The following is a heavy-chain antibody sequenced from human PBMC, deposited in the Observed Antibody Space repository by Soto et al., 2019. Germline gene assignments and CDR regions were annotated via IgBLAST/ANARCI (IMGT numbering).Heavy chain of an antibody. Sequence: GGSLRLSCAASGFTFSSYSMNWVRQAPGKGLEWVSSISSSSSYIYYADSVKGRFTISRDNAKNSLYLQMNSLRAEDTAVYYCARALSYDFWSGYAGNNWFDPWGQGTLVTVSS. CDR3: ARALSYDFWSGYAGNNWFDP. CDR2: ISSSSSYI. D-gene: IGHD3-3*01. V-gene: IGHV3-21*01. CDR1: GFTFSSYS. J-gene: IGHJ5*02.